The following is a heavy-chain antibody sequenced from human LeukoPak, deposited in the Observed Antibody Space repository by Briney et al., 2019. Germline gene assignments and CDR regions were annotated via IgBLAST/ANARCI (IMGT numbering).Heavy chain of an antibody. D-gene: IGHD3-10*01. CDR1: GFTFSSYA. CDR2: ISYDGSNK. J-gene: IGHJ6*03. Sequence: PGGSLRLSCAASGFTFSSYAMHWVRQAPGKGLEWVAVISYDGSNKYYANSVKGRFTISRDNSKNTLYLQMGSLRAEDMAVYYCARDYPRAIWFGGDFYYYYMDVWGKGATVTISS. CDR3: ARDYPRAIWFGGDFYYYYMDV. V-gene: IGHV3-30*03.